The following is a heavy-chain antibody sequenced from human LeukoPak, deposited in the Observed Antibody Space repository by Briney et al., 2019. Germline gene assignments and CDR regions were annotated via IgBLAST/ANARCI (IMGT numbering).Heavy chain of an antibody. CDR1: GVSISSSSYY. J-gene: IGHJ4*02. CDR3: ATQVAAGHFDY. V-gene: IGHV4-39*01. CDR2: ISYTGTT. D-gene: IGHD6-13*01. Sequence: SETLSLTCPVSGVSISSSSYYWGWIRRPPGKGLEWIGSISYTGTTYYNPSLRSRVTISLDTSKNQFSLKVTSVTAADTAVYYCATQVAAGHFDYWGQGTLITVSS.